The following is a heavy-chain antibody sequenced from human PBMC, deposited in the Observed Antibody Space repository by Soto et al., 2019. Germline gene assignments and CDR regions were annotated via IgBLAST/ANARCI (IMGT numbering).Heavy chain of an antibody. Sequence: SETLSLTCTVSGGSISSGGYYWSWIRQHPGKGLEWIGYIYYSGSTYYNPSLKSRVTISVDTSKNQFSLKLSSVTAADTAVYYCARDSGRRWPENDYWGQGTLVTVSS. V-gene: IGHV4-31*03. CDR3: ARDSGRRWPENDY. CDR1: GGSISSGGYY. CDR2: IYYSGST. D-gene: IGHD2-15*01. J-gene: IGHJ4*02.